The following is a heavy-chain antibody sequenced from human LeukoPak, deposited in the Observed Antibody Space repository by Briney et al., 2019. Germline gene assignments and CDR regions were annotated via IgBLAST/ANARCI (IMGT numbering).Heavy chain of an antibody. D-gene: IGHD2-15*01. J-gene: IGHJ5*02. CDR2: IIPIFGTA. Sequence: ASVKVSCKASGGTFSSYAISWVRQAPGQGLEWMGGIIPIFGTANYAQKFQGRVTITTGESTSTAYMELSSLRSEDTAVYYCARAPCSGGSCYSNGAYNWFDPWGQGTLVTVSS. CDR1: GGTFSSYA. V-gene: IGHV1-69*05. CDR3: ARAPCSGGSCYSNGAYNWFDP.